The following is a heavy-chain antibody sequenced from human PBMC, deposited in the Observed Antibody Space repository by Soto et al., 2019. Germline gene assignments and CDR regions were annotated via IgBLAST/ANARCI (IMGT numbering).Heavy chain of an antibody. D-gene: IGHD6-19*01. V-gene: IGHV3-33*01. CDR2: IWYDGSNK. Sequence: GGSLRLSCAASGFTFSSYGMHWVRQAPGKGLEWVAVIWYDGSNKYYADSVKGRFTISRDNSKNTLYLQMNSLRAEDTAVYYCAIIAVAGNDAFDIWGQGTMVTVSS. CDR3: AIIAVAGNDAFDI. J-gene: IGHJ3*02. CDR1: GFTFSSYG.